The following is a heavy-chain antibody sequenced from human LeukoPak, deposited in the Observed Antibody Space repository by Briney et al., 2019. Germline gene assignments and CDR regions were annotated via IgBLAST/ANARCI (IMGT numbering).Heavy chain of an antibody. CDR3: AKVGENSGWTPYEGNYYYYMDV. CDR2: INPNTGGT. V-gene: IGHV1-2*02. Sequence: ASVKVSCKASGYTFSGYYIHWVRQAPGQGLEWMGWINPNTGGTKYAQRFQDRVTMTRDTSISTAYMEVSRLRYDDTAVYYCAKVGENSGWTPYEGNYYYYMDVWGKGTAVTISS. D-gene: IGHD6-19*01. J-gene: IGHJ6*03. CDR1: GYTFSGYY.